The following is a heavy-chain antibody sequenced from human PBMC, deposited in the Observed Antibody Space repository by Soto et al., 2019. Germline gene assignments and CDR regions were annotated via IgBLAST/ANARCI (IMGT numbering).Heavy chain of an antibody. J-gene: IGHJ4*02. D-gene: IGHD5-12*01. CDR2: ISSSSSYI. Sequence: GGSLRLSCAASGFTFSSYAMHWVRQAPGKGLEYVSSISSSSSYIYYADSVKGRFTISRDNAKNSLYLQMNSLRAEDTAVYYCAREGSVAPFDYWGQGTLVTVSS. V-gene: IGHV3-21*01. CDR3: AREGSVAPFDY. CDR1: GFTFSSYA.